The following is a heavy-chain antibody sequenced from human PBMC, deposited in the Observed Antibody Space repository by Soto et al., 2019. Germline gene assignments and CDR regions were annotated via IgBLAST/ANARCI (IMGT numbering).Heavy chain of an antibody. V-gene: IGHV4-34*01. CDR2: INHSGST. D-gene: IGHD5-12*01. J-gene: IGHJ4*02. Sequence: SETLSLTCAVYGGSFSGYYWSWIRQPPGKGLEWIGEINHSGSTNYNPSLKSRVNISVDTSKNQFSLKLSSVTAADTAVYYCARGGYDPTFDYWGQGTLVTVSS. CDR3: ARGGYDPTFDY. CDR1: GGSFSGYY.